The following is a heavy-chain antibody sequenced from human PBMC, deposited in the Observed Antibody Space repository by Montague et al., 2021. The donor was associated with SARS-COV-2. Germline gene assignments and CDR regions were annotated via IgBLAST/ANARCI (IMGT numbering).Heavy chain of an antibody. J-gene: IGHJ4*02. V-gene: IGHV3-23*01. CDR3: AKLVYYDRAY. CDR2: ISGSGGST. Sequence: SRILSFSASGFTFSIYAMTWVRQAPGKGLEWVSAISGSGGSTYYADSVKGRFTISRDNSKDTVYLQMNTLRAEDTAVYYCAKLVYYDRAYWGQGTLVIVSP. D-gene: IGHD3-22*01. CDR1: GFTFSIYA.